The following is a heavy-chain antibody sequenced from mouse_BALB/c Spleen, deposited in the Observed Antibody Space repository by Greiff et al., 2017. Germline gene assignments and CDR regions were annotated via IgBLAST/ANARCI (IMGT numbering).Heavy chain of an antibody. V-gene: IGHV1-4*01. CDR2: INPSSGYT. J-gene: IGHJ2*01. D-gene: IGHD2-1*01. Sequence: VKLMESGAELARPGASVKMSCKASGYTFTSYTMHWVKQRPGQGLEWIGYINPSSGYTNYNQKFKDKATLTADKSSSTAYMQLSSLTSEDSAVYYCARCGNYIDFDYWGQGTTLTVSS. CDR1: GYTFTSYT. CDR3: ARCGNYIDFDY.